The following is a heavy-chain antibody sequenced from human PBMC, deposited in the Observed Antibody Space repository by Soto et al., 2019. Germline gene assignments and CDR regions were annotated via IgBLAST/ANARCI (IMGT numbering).Heavy chain of an antibody. CDR2: IIPILGIA. CDR1: GGTFISYT. CDR3: ARISAGHNWFDP. Sequence: SVKVSCKASGGTFISYTISLVRQAPGQGLEWMGRIIPILGIANYAQKFQGRVTMTTDTSTSTAYMELRSLRSDDTAVYYCARISAGHNWFDPWGQGTLVTVSS. V-gene: IGHV1-69*02. J-gene: IGHJ5*02. D-gene: IGHD3-10*01.